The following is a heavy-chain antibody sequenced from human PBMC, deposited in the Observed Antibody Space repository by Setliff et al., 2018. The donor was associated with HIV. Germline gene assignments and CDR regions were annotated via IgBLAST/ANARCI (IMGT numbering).Heavy chain of an antibody. Sequence: SETLSLTCTVSGGSISSGDYYWTWIRQPPGEGLEWIGYIFYSGSTYYNPSLKSRVTISVDTSKNQFSLKLISVTAADTALYYCARDGRDGSGYRAFDYWGRGTLVTVSS. D-gene: IGHD3-22*01. CDR3: ARDGRDGSGYRAFDY. CDR1: GGSISSGDYY. CDR2: IFYSGST. J-gene: IGHJ4*02. V-gene: IGHV4-30-4*08.